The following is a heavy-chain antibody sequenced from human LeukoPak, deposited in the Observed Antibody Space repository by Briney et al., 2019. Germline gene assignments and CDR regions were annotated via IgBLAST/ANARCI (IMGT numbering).Heavy chain of an antibody. CDR2: IIPIFGTA. V-gene: IGHV1-69*05. Sequence: ASVKVSCKASGGTFSSYAISWVRQAPGQGLEWMGRIIPIFGTANYAQKFQGRVTITTDESTSTAYMELSSLRSEDTAVYYCAIKTRVRGVITIDYWGQGTLVTVSS. CDR3: AIKTRVRGVITIDY. J-gene: IGHJ4*02. CDR1: GGTFSSYA. D-gene: IGHD3-10*01.